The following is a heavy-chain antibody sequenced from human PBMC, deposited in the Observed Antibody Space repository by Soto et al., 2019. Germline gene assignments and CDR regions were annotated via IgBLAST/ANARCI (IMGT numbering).Heavy chain of an antibody. CDR1: GFTFSSYA. CDR3: AKDRITIFGVVTNWFDP. CDR2: ISGSGGST. Sequence: GGSLRLSCAASGFTFSSYAMSWVRQAPGKGLEWVSAISGSGGSTYYADSVKGRFTISRDNSKNTLYLQMNSLRAEDTAVYYCAKDRITIFGVVTNWFDPWGQGTLVTVSS. V-gene: IGHV3-23*01. D-gene: IGHD3-3*01. J-gene: IGHJ5*02.